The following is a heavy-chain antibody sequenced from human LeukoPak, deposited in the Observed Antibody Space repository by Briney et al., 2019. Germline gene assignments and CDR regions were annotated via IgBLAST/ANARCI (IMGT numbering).Heavy chain of an antibody. CDR3: ARQGYDILTGYRYYFDY. CDR1: SGSISSYY. Sequence: SETLSLTCTVSSGSISSYYWSWIRQLPGKGRGWIGYIYYSGDTNYNPSLKSRVTISVDTSKNQFSLKLSSVTAADTAVYYCARQGYDILTGYRYYFDYWGQGTLVTVSS. CDR2: IYYSGDT. V-gene: IGHV4-59*08. J-gene: IGHJ4*02. D-gene: IGHD3-9*01.